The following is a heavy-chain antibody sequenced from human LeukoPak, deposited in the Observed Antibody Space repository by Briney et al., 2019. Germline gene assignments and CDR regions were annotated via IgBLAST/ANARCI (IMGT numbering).Heavy chain of an antibody. Sequence: KDSQSLSLTCAISGDSVSSNSAAWNWIRQSPSRGLEWLGRTYYRSKWYSDYAVSVKSRITINPDTSKNQFSLQLNSVTPEDTAVYYCASLTVDSSSWYSFDYWGQGTLVTVSS. V-gene: IGHV6-1*01. CDR3: ASLTVDSSSWYSFDY. J-gene: IGHJ4*02. CDR2: TYYRSKWYS. CDR1: GDSVSSNSAA. D-gene: IGHD6-13*01.